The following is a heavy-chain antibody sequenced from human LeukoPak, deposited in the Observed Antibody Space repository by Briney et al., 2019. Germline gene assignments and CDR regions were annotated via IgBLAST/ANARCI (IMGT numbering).Heavy chain of an antibody. CDR3: AKADATIGGAFET. D-gene: IGHD3-16*01. Sequence: GGSLRLSCAASRFTFRNYAMSWGRQAPGRGLEWLCIISGTADSKYYADSVKGRFTISRDNPRSTLYLEMNILRAEDTAVYYCAKADATIGGAFETWGQGTMVIVSS. V-gene: IGHV3-23*01. CDR1: RFTFRNYA. CDR2: ISGTADSK. J-gene: IGHJ3*02.